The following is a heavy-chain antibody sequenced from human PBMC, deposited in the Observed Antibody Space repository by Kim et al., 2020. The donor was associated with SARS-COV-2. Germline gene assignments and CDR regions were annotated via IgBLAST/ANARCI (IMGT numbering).Heavy chain of an antibody. J-gene: IGHJ4*02. CDR2: INGDGSNT. CDR3: ARQNRTFDY. Sequence: GGSLRLSCSASGFTFSSYWMHWVRQAPGKGLVWVSRINGDGSNTNEADSVKGRFSISRDNAQNTLYLQMNSLRADDTAEYYCARQNRTFDYWGQGTLVTASS. V-gene: IGHV3-74*01. CDR1: GFTFSSYW.